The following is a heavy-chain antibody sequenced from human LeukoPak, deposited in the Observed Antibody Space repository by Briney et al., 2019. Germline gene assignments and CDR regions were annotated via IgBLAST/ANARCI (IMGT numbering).Heavy chain of an antibody. CDR1: GGSISSYY. CDR3: ARGNYSGRQAFDI. V-gene: IGHV4-59*01. CDR2: IYYSGST. Sequence: KPSENLSLTCTVSGGSISSYYWSWIRQPPGKGLEWIGYIYYSGSTNYNPSLKSRVTISVDTSKNQFSLKLSSVTAADTAVYYCARGNYSGRQAFDIWGQGTMVTVSS. J-gene: IGHJ3*02. D-gene: IGHD1-26*01.